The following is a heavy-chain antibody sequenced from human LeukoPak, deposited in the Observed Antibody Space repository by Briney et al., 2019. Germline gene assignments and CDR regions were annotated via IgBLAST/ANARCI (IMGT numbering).Heavy chain of an antibody. CDR1: GFTLEDFT. Sequence: GGSLRLSCVATGFTLEDFTMHWIRQPPGKGLEWVYLINRDGITTRYADSVQGRFTMSRDNSENSIFLQMSSLRPEDTALYYCVRGIVGGPVAFDFWGQGTLISVSS. V-gene: IGHV3-43*01. J-gene: IGHJ4*02. D-gene: IGHD1-26*01. CDR2: INRDGITT. CDR3: VRGIVGGPVAFDF.